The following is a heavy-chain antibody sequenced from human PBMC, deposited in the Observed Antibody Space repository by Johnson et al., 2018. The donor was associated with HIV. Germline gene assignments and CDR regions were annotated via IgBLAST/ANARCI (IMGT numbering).Heavy chain of an antibody. V-gene: IGHV3-7*01. CDR3: ARESYLVYAFDI. Sequence: EVQLVEYGGGVVQPGGSLRLSCAASGFTFSSYWMSWVRQAPGRGLEWVANIKQDGSEKYYVDSVKGRFTISRDNAKNSLYLQMNSLRAEDKAVYYCARESYLVYAFDIWGQGTMVTVSS. CDR2: IKQDGSEK. CDR1: GFTFSSYW. D-gene: IGHD1-26*01. J-gene: IGHJ3*02.